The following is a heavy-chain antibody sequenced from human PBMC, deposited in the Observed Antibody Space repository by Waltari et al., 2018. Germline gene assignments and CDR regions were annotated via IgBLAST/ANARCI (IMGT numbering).Heavy chain of an antibody. CDR2: ISYDGSNK. Sequence: QVQLVESGGGVVQPGRSLRLSCAASGFTFSSYGMHWVRQAPGKGLEWVAVISYDGSNKYYADSVKGRFTISRDNSKNTLYLQMNSLRAEDTAVYYCAKSPKIIAVAGCFDYWGQGTLVTVSS. CDR3: AKSPKIIAVAGCFDY. CDR1: GFTFSSYG. D-gene: IGHD6-19*01. J-gene: IGHJ4*02. V-gene: IGHV3-30*18.